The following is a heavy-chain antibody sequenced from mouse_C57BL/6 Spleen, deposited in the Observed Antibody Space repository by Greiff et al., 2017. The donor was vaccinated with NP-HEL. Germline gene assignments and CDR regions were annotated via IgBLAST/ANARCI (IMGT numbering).Heavy chain of an antibody. CDR1: GYTFTSYW. CDR3: ARWGGYNWYFDV. Sequence: VQLQQPGAELVMPGASVKLSCKASGYTFTSYWMHWVKQRPGQGLEWIGEIDPSDSYTNYNQKFKGKSTLTVDKSSNTAYIQLSSLTSEDSAVYYCARWGGYNWYFDVWGTGTTVTVSS. V-gene: IGHV1-69*01. D-gene: IGHD2-2*01. CDR2: IDPSDSYT. J-gene: IGHJ1*03.